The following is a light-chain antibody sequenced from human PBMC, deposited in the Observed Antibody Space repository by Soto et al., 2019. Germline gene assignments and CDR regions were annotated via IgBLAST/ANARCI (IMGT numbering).Light chain of an antibody. CDR2: DAS. CDR3: QHRSNWWT. CDR1: QSVSSY. V-gene: IGKV3-11*01. J-gene: IGKJ1*01. Sequence: IVLTQSPATLSLSPGERATLSCRASQSVSSYLAWYQQKPGQAPRLLIYDASNRATGIPARFSGSGSGTDFTLTISSLAPEDSPVYYCQHRSNWWTLGHATKVDIK.